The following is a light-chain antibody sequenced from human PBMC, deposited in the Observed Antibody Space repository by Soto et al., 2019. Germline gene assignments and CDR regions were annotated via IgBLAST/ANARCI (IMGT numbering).Light chain of an antibody. CDR1: SSDLGIYNY. V-gene: IGLV2-14*01. CDR3: SSYASTSTRV. J-gene: IGLJ1*01. Sequence: QSVLSAPAWECGSPGQSIAISRSGSSSDLGIYNYVSWYQQHPGKVPKLTIFEVTNRPSGVSNRFSGSKSGNTASLTISGLQAEDEADYYCSSYASTSTRVFGTGTKVTVL. CDR2: EVT.